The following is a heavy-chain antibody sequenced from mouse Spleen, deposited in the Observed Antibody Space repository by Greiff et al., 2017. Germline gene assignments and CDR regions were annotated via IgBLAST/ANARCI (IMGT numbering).Heavy chain of an antibody. CDR2: INPNYGTT. CDR3: AGTGTGVAWFAY. Sequence: VQLKESGPELVKPGASVKISCKASGYSFTDYNMNWVKQSNGKSLEWIGVINPNYGTTSYNQKFKGKATLTVDQSSSTDYMQLNSLTSEDSAVYYCAGTGTGVAWFAYWGQGTLVTVSA. CDR1: GYSFTDYN. V-gene: IGHV1-39*01. J-gene: IGHJ3*01. D-gene: IGHD4-1*01.